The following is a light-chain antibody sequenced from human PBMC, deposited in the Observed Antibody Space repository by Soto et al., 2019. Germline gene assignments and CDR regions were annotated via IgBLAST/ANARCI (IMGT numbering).Light chain of an antibody. CDR3: QQYDSSSPL. CDR2: DAS. CDR1: QNISVW. Sequence: DIQMTQSPSTLSASVGDGVTITCRASQNISVWLAWYQQRPGKAPKFLIYDASNLETGVSSRFSGSGAGTEFTLTIRSLQPDEFATDYCQQYDSSSPLLGQGPRLEIK. J-gene: IGKJ2*01. V-gene: IGKV1-5*01.